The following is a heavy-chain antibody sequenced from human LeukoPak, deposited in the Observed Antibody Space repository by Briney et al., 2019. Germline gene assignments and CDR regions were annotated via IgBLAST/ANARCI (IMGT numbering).Heavy chain of an antibody. Sequence: SETLSLTCAVYGGSFSGYYWSWIRQPPGKGLEWIGHISYSGSTNYNPSLKSRVTISGDTSKNQFSLKLSSVTAADTAVYYCARGEAQFDYWGQGTLVTVSS. D-gene: IGHD6-6*01. CDR2: ISYSGST. V-gene: IGHV4-59*01. CDR1: GGSFSGYY. J-gene: IGHJ4*02. CDR3: ARGEAQFDY.